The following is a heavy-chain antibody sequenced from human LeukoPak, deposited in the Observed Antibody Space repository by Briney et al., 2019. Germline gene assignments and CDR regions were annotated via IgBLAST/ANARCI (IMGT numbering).Heavy chain of an antibody. CDR2: IIPIFGTA. D-gene: IGHD3-10*01. Sequence: SVKVSCKASGYTFTSYGISWVRQAPGQGLEWMGGIIPIFGTANYAQKFQGRVAITTDESTSTAYMELSSLRSEDTAVYYCARDYYGSGTVGYFDYWGQGTLVTVSS. CDR3: ARDYYGSGTVGYFDY. V-gene: IGHV1-69*05. CDR1: GYTFTSYG. J-gene: IGHJ4*02.